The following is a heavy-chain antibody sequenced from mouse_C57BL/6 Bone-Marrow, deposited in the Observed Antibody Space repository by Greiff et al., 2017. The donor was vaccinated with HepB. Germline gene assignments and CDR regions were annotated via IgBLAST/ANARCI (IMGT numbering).Heavy chain of an antibody. CDR1: GFTFSDYY. V-gene: IGHV5-16*01. CDR3: ARDLDYFNS. CDR2: INYDGSST. Sequence: EVMLVESEGGLVQPGSSMKLSCTASGFTFSDYYMAWVRQVPEKGLEWVANINYDGSSTYYLDSLKSRFIISRDTAKNILYLQMSSLKSEDTATNYCARDLDYFNSWAKAPLSQSPQ. J-gene: IGHJ2*01.